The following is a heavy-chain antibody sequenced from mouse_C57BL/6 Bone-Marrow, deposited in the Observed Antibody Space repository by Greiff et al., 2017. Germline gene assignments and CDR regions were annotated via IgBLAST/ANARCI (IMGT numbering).Heavy chain of an antibody. CDR1: GYTFTSYG. V-gene: IGHV1-81*01. D-gene: IGHD1-1*01. Sequence: LVESGAELARPGASVKLSCKASGYTFTSYGISWVKQRTGQGLEWIGEIYPRSGNTYYNEKFKGKATLTADKSSSTAYMALSSLPSEDSAVYFCARLGNYYGSSYWYAMDYWGQGTSVTVAS. J-gene: IGHJ4*01. CDR2: IYPRSGNT. CDR3: ARLGNYYGSSYWYAMDY.